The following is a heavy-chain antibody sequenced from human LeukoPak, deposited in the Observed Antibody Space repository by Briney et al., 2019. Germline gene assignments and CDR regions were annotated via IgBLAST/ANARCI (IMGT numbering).Heavy chain of an antibody. D-gene: IGHD4-17*01. J-gene: IGHJ4*02. CDR2: ISGVRSHT. CDR3: ATTGVTTGFEY. CDR1: GFTFSSYA. V-gene: IGHV3-23*01. Sequence: PGGSLRLSCAASGFTFSSYAMAWVRQAPGKGPEWVSAISGVRSHTYYADSVKGRFTISRDNSKNTLFLLMNSLRVEDTAVYYCATTGVTTGFEYWGQGSLVTVSS.